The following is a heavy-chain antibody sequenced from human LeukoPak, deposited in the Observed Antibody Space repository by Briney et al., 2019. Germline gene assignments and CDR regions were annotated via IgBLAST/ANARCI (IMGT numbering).Heavy chain of an antibody. CDR2: ISGSGGST. CDR3: AKVRRPSYGDFDY. Sequence: GGSLRLSCAASGFTFSSYAMSWVRQAPGKGLEWVSAISGSGGSTYYADSVKGRFTISRDSSKNTLYLQMNSLGAEDTAVYYCAKVRRPSYGDFDYWGQGTLVTVSS. J-gene: IGHJ4*02. V-gene: IGHV3-23*01. CDR1: GFTFSSYA. D-gene: IGHD4-17*01.